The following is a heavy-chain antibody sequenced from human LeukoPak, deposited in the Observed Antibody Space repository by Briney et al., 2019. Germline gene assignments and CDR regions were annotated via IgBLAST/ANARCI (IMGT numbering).Heavy chain of an antibody. V-gene: IGHV3-23*01. CDR1: EFTFNNYA. J-gene: IGHJ4*02. CDR2: ISGSVGST. CDR3: AKSKGVGATDY. Sequence: GESLRLSCAASEFTFNNYAMSWVRQAPGKGLEWVSTISGSVGSTYYADSVKGRFTISRDNSKNTLFLQMSSLRAEDTAVYYCAKSKGVGATDYWGQGTLVTVSS. D-gene: IGHD1-26*01.